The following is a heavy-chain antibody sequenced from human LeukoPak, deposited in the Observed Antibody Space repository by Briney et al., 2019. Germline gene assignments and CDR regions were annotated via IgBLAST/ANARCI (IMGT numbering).Heavy chain of an antibody. D-gene: IGHD5-18*01. CDR1: GGSFSGYY. J-gene: IGHJ4*02. CDR3: ARYSYGRYYFDY. Sequence: TSETLSLTCAVYGGSFSGYYWSWIRQPPGKGLEWIGEINHSGSTNYNPSLKSRVTISVDTSKNQFSLKLSSVTAADTAVYYCARYSYGRYYFDYWGQGTLVTVSS. CDR2: INHSGST. V-gene: IGHV4-34*01.